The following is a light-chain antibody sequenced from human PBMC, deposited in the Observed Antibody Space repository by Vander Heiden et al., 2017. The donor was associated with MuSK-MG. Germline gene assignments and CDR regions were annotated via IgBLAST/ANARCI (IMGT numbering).Light chain of an antibody. J-gene: IGLJ2*01. CDR3: QAWDSSMGV. CDR2: EDS. CDR1: IFGDQD. V-gene: IGLV3-1*01. Sequence: SYQLTHPPSASVPPGQTASTTCSGDIFGDQDARWYQQKPGQAPVLVIYEDSKRPSGIPERFSGSNSGNTATLTITGIQAMDEADYYCQAWDSSMGVFGGGTKLTVL.